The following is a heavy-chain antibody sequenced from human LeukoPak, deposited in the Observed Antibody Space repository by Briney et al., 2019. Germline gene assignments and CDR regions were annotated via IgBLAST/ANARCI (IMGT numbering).Heavy chain of an antibody. V-gene: IGHV3-23*01. CDR1: GFTFSSYA. Sequence: PGGALRLSCAASGFTFSSYAMSWVRQAPGKGLEWVSSISGSGHSTHYADSVKGRFTISRDNSKNTLYLQMNSLRAEDTAVYYCPKDITWAPTDPDYWGQGTLVTVSS. CDR2: ISGSGHST. CDR3: PKDITWAPTDPDY. D-gene: IGHD3-10*01. J-gene: IGHJ4*02.